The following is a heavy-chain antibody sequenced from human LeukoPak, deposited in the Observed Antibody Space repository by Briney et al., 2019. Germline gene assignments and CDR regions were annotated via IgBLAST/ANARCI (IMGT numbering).Heavy chain of an antibody. CDR1: GFTFSSYA. CDR2: ISGSGGST. Sequence: GGSLRLSCAASGFTFSSYAMSWVRQAPGKGLEWVSAISGSGGSTYYADSGKGRFTISRDNSKNTLYLQMNSLRAEDTAVYYCAKDSSGRQPSTDFDYWGQGTLVTVSS. V-gene: IGHV3-23*01. D-gene: IGHD6-19*01. J-gene: IGHJ4*02. CDR3: AKDSSGRQPSTDFDY.